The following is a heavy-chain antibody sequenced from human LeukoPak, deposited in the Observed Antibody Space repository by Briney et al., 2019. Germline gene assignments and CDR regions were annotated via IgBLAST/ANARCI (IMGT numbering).Heavy chain of an antibody. CDR2: ISYDGSNK. D-gene: IGHD4-17*01. V-gene: IGHV3-30*18. Sequence: GRSLRLSCAASGFTFSSYGMHWVRQAPGKGLEWVAVISYDGSNKYYADSVKGRFTISRDNSKNTLYLQMNSLRAEDTAVYYCAKSVYGDYANWFDPWGQGTLVTVSS. CDR3: AKSVYGDYANWFDP. CDR1: GFTFSSYG. J-gene: IGHJ5*02.